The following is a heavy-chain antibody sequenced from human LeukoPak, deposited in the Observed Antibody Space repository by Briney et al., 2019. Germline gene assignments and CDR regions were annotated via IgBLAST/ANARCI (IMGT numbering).Heavy chain of an antibody. J-gene: IGHJ6*02. CDR2: LSSSNTYI. D-gene: IGHD3-3*01. Sequence: KAGGSLRLSCAVSGFAFNNHGMNWVRQAPGKGLEWVSSLSSSNTYIYYADAVKGRFTISRDNAKNSLYLQMDSLRADDTAVYFCAREDCDFWSGDRARGMDVWGQGTTVTVSS. CDR3: AREDCDFWSGDRARGMDV. V-gene: IGHV3-21*01. CDR1: GFAFNNHG.